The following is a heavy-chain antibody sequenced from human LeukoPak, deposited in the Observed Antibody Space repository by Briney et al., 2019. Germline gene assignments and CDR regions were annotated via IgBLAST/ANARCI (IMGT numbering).Heavy chain of an antibody. CDR1: GFTFSSYS. J-gene: IGHJ4*02. CDR2: ISSSSSTI. D-gene: IGHD2-2*01. V-gene: IGHV3-48*01. Sequence: GGSLRLSCAASGFTFSSYSMNWVRQAPGKGLEWVSYISSSSSTIYYADSVKGRFTISRDNAKNSLYLQMNSLKASDTAMYYCARHPDIVVVPAADYWGQGTLVTVSS. CDR3: ARHPDIVVVPAADY.